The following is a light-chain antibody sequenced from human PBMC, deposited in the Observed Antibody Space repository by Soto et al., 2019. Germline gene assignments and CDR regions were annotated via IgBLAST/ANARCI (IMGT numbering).Light chain of an antibody. Sequence: QSLLTQPASLSGSPGQSITISCTGTISDIGAYDYVSWFQQHPGKAPKLMVSEVNNRPSGVSNCFSGSKSGNTAYLTISGLQVEDEAEYFCLSFTTTSTHVFGTGTKVTVL. CDR2: EVN. V-gene: IGLV2-14*01. CDR3: LSFTTTSTHV. CDR1: ISDIGAYDY. J-gene: IGLJ1*01.